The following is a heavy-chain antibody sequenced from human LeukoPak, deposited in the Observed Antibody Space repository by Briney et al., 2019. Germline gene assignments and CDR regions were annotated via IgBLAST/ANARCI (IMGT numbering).Heavy chain of an antibody. CDR3: ARAHHYGDCAGFDY. CDR1: GFTFSSYS. V-gene: IGHV3-48*02. D-gene: IGHD4-17*01. CDR2: ISSGSSTI. Sequence: PGGSLRLSCAVSGFTFSSYSMNWVRQAPGKGLEWVSYISSGSSTIYYADSVKGRFSISRDNAKNSLNLQMNSLRDEDTAVYYCARAHHYGDCAGFDYWGQGTLVTVSS. J-gene: IGHJ4*02.